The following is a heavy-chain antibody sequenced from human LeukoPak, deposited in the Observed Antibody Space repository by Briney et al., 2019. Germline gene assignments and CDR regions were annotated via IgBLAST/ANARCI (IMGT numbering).Heavy chain of an antibody. J-gene: IGHJ6*03. V-gene: IGHV4-39*01. CDR3: ARRTQKLLMVRGSRTYYYYMDV. D-gene: IGHD3-10*01. CDR2: IYYSGST. CDR1: GGSISSSSYY. Sequence: KPSETLSLTCTVSGGSISSSSYYWGWIRQPPGKGLEWIGSIYYSGSTYYNPSLKSRVTISVDTSKNQFSLKLSSVTAADTAVYYRARRTQKLLMVRGSRTYYYYMDVWGKGATVTISS.